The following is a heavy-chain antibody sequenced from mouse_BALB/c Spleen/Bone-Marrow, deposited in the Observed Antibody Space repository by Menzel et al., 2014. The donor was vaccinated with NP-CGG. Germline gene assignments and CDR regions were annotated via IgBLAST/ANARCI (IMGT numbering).Heavy chain of an antibody. Sequence: VQLRQSGPGLVQPSQSLSITCTVSGFSLTTYGVHWVRQSPGKGLGWLGVIWSGGSTDYDAAFISRLSISKDNSKSQVFFKMNSLQANDTAIYYCARRNGNFRYYAMDYWGQGTSVTVSS. D-gene: IGHD2-1*01. CDR3: ARRNGNFRYYAMDY. V-gene: IGHV2-2*02. CDR2: IWSGGST. J-gene: IGHJ4*01. CDR1: GFSLTTYG.